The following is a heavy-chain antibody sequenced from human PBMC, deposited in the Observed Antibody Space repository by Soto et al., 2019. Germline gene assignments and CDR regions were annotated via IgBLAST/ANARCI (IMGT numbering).Heavy chain of an antibody. CDR2: IYYSGST. Sequence: SETLSLTCTVSGGSISSGDYCWSWIRQPPGKGLEWIGYIYYSGSTYYNPSLKSRVTISVDTSKNQFSLKLSSVTAADTAVYYCARVARSSGWYTGGYFDYWGQGTLVTVSS. CDR1: GGSISSGDYC. CDR3: ARVARSSGWYTGGYFDY. D-gene: IGHD6-19*01. V-gene: IGHV4-30-4*01. J-gene: IGHJ4*02.